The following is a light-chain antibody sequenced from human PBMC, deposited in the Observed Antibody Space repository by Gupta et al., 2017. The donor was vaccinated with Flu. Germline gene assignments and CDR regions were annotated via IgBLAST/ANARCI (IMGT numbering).Light chain of an antibody. CDR1: QSINNY. V-gene: IGKV3-11*01. CDR2: DAS. Sequence: EAVLTQSPDTLSLSPGERATLSCRASQSINNYIAWYQQKPGQAPRLLIYDASNRAAGTPPRFSGSGYGKDFTLTSSRREPEDSAIYYWHQRSTLKTFGQGTKVEIK. CDR3: HQRSTLKT. J-gene: IGKJ1*01.